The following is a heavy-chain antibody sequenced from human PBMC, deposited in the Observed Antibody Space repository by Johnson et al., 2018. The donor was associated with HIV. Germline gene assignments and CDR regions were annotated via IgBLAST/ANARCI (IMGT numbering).Heavy chain of an antibody. CDR1: GFTVSSNY. D-gene: IGHD5-24*01. V-gene: IGHV3-66*01. CDR3: AISWGRCLQWDDAFDI. CDR2: IYSGGST. Sequence: VQLVESVGGLVQPGGSLRLSCAASGFTVSSNYMSWVRQAPGKGLEWVSVIYSGGSTYYADSVKGRFTISRDNSKNTLYLQMNSLRAEDTAVYYCAISWGRCLQWDDAFDIWGQGTMVTVSS. J-gene: IGHJ3*02.